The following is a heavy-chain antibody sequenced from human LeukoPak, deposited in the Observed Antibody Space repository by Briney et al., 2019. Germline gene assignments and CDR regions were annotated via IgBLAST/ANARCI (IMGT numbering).Heavy chain of an antibody. CDR1: GFTFSNYE. J-gene: IGHJ4*02. D-gene: IGHD1-26*01. V-gene: IGHV3-7*03. Sequence: GSLRLSCAASGFTFSNYEMNWVRQAPGKGLEWVANIKQDGSEENYVDSVRGRFTISRDNAKNSLYLQMNSLRAEGTALYYCARVGKFSGSYYADWGQGTLVTVSS. CDR3: ARVGKFSGSYYAD. CDR2: IKQDGSEE.